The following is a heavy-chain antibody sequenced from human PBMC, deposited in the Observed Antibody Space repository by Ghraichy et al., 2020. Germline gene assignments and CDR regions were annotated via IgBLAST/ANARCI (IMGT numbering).Heavy chain of an antibody. J-gene: IGHJ3*02. Sequence: SETLSLTCTVSGGSISSYYWNWIRQPPGKGLDWIGYIYYNGNTNYNPSLKSRVTISVDTSKNQFSLKLSSVTAADTAVYFCARAVAGTRDAFDIWGQGTMVTVSS. D-gene: IGHD6-19*01. CDR3: ARAVAGTRDAFDI. CDR1: GGSISSYY. V-gene: IGHV4-59*01. CDR2: IYYNGNT.